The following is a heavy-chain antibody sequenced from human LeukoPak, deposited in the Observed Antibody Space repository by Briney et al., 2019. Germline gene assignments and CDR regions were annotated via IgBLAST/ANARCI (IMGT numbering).Heavy chain of an antibody. CDR2: IYHSGST. V-gene: IGHV4-4*02. CDR3: ASSLNDYDSSGFDY. D-gene: IGHD3-22*01. J-gene: IGHJ4*02. Sequence: SSETLSLTCAVSGGSISSSNWWSWVRQPPGKGLEWIGEIYHSGSTNYNPSLKSRVTISVDKSKNQFSLKLSSVTAADTAVYYCASSLNDYDSSGFDYWGQGTLVTVSS. CDR1: GGSISSSNW.